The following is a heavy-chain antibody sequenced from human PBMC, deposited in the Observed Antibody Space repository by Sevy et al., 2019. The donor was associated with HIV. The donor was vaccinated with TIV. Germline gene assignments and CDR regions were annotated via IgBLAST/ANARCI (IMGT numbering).Heavy chain of an antibody. CDR1: GYTFTGYY. V-gene: IGHV1-2*02. J-gene: IGHJ5*02. CDR2: INPNSGGT. CDR3: AREVVDIVVVPAARGRNWFDP. Sequence: ASVKVSCKASGYTFTGYYMHWVRQAPGQGLEWMGWINPNSGGTNYAQKFQGRVTMTRDTSISTAYMELSRLRSDDTAVDYCAREVVDIVVVPAARGRNWFDPWGQGTLVTVSS. D-gene: IGHD2-2*03.